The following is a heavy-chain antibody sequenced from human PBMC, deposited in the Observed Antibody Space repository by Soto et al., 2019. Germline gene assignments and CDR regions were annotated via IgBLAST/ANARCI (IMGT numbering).Heavy chain of an antibody. V-gene: IGHV4-59*08. D-gene: IGHD2-2*01. CDR1: GGSVSSYY. J-gene: IGHJ5*02. Sequence: ASETLSLTCTVSGGSVSSYYWSWIRQPPGKGLEWIGYIYYSGSTNYNPSLKSRVTISVDTSKNQFSLKLSSVTAADTAVYYCARHDCSSTSCYPPFSAFDPWGQGTLVTVSS. CDR2: IYYSGST. CDR3: ARHDCSSTSCYPPFSAFDP.